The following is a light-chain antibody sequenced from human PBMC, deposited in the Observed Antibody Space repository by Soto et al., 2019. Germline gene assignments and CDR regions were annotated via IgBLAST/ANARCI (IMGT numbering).Light chain of an antibody. CDR2: KSS. CDR1: QSISSW. CDR3: QQYNSYSLYT. J-gene: IGKJ2*01. V-gene: IGKV1-5*03. Sequence: DIQMTQSPCTLSASVGDRVTVTCRASQSISSWLAWYQQKPGKAPKLLIYKSSSLESGVPSRFSGSGSGTEFTLTISSLQPDDFATYYCQQYNSYSLYTFGQGTKLEIK.